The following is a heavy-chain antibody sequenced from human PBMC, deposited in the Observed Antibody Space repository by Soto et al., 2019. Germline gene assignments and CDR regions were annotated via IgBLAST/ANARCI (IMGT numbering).Heavy chain of an antibody. CDR1: GFTFRIYA. CDR3: AKDYIVVVVAAPVRVFDY. D-gene: IGHD2-15*01. Sequence: PGGSLRLCCAACGFTFRIYAMSWVRQAPGKGLEWVSAISGSGGSTYYADSVKGRFTISRDNSKNTLYLQMNSLRAEDTAVYYSAKDYIVVVVAAPVRVFDYWGQGTLVTVSS. CDR2: ISGSGGST. J-gene: IGHJ4*02. V-gene: IGHV3-23*01.